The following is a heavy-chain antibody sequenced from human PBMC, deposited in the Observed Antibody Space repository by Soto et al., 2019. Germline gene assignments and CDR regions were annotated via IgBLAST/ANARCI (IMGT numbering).Heavy chain of an antibody. CDR3: VRDFRGAVAGSELDH. D-gene: IGHD6-19*01. CDR1: GFSFVSYW. Sequence: EVQLAESGGGLVLTGGSLRLSCAASGFSFVSYWMHWVRQVPGEGLAWVSRINGNADNSDYADSVKGRFTISRDNAMNRLYLQMDSLRDDDTGVYYCVRDFRGAVAGSELDHWGQGTLVTVSS. CDR2: INGNADNS. V-gene: IGHV3-74*01. J-gene: IGHJ4*02.